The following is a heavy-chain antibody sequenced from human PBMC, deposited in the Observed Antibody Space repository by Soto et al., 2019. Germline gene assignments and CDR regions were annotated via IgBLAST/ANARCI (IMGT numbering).Heavy chain of an antibody. CDR3: ARSGEDYYDSSGFSFDY. Sequence: PSETLSLTCTVSGGSITSSGYYWGWIRRPPGKGLEWIGTVYYRGSTNYNPSLKSRVTISVDTSKNQFSLKLSSVTAADTAVYYCARSGEDYYDSSGFSFDYWGQGTLVTVSS. D-gene: IGHD3-22*01. V-gene: IGHV4-39*07. CDR2: VYYRGST. J-gene: IGHJ4*02. CDR1: GGSITSSGYY.